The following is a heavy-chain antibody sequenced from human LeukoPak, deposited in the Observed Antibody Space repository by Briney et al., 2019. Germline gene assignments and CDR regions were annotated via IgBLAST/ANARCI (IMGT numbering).Heavy chain of an antibody. D-gene: IGHD3-3*01. Sequence: GGSLRLSCAASGFTFSSYSMNWVRQAPGKGLEWVSYISRSSSTINYADSVKGRFTVSRDNAKNSLYLQMNSLRAEDTAVYYCARGLIFGVAQPLWGQGTLVTVSS. CDR1: GFTFSSYS. CDR3: ARGLIFGVAQPL. V-gene: IGHV3-48*01. J-gene: IGHJ4*02. CDR2: ISRSSSTI.